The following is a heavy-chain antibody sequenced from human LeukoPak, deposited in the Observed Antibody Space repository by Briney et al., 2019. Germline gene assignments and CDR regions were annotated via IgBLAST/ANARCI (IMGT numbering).Heavy chain of an antibody. CDR1: GFTASSNY. D-gene: IGHD1-26*01. CDR2: NYSGGST. Sequence: PASSLRPCWAASGFTASSNYNWWVRHAPRGGQGMVSVNYSGGSTYYADSVKGRFTISRDNSKNTLYLQMNSLRAEDTAVYYCARRDWGSYLFDDWGQGTLVTVSS. J-gene: IGHJ4*02. V-gene: IGHV3-53*01. CDR3: ARRDWGSYLFDD.